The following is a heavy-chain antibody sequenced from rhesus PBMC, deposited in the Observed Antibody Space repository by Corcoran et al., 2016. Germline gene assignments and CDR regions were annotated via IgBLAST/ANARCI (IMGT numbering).Heavy chain of an antibody. V-gene: IGHV4-169*01. Sequence: QLQLQESGPGLVKPSETLSVTCAVSGGSISSSYWSWIRQAPGKGLEWIGYIYGSGSSTNYNPSIKSRVTLSVDTSKNQLSLKLSSVTAADTAVYYCARTKTGYSGSFHFDYWGQGVLVTVSS. CDR3: ARTKTGYSGSFHFDY. CDR1: GGSISSSY. D-gene: IGHD6-25*01. J-gene: IGHJ4*01. CDR2: IYGSGSST.